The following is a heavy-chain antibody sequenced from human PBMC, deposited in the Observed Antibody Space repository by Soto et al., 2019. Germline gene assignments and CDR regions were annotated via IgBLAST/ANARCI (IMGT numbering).Heavy chain of an antibody. CDR1: GGSISSSSYY. CDR3: ARLFKPSSGWQYYYYYYGMDV. V-gene: IGHV4-39*01. D-gene: IGHD6-19*01. CDR2: IYYSGST. Sequence: DTLSLTCTVSGGSISSSSYYWGWIRQPPGKGLEWIGSIYYSGSTYYNPSLKSRVTISVDTSKNQFSLKLSSVTAADTAVYYCARLFKPSSGWQYYYYYYGMDVWGQGTTVTVSS. J-gene: IGHJ6*02.